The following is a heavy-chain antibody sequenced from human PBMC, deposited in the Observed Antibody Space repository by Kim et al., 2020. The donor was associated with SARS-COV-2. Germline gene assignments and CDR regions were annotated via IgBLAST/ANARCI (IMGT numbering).Heavy chain of an antibody. Sequence: SETLSLTCTVSGGSVSSGSYYWSWIRQPPGKGLEWIGYIYYSGSTNYNPSLKSRVTISVDTSKNQFSLKLSSVTAADTAVYYCASGYCSGGSCYFEDYWGQGTLVTVSS. CDR2: IYYSGST. CDR1: GGSVSSGSYY. CDR3: ASGYCSGGSCYFEDY. J-gene: IGHJ4*02. V-gene: IGHV4-61*01. D-gene: IGHD2-15*01.